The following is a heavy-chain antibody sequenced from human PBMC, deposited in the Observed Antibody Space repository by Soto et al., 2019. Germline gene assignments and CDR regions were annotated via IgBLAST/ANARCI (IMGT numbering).Heavy chain of an antibody. CDR2: IFSNDEK. V-gene: IGHV2-26*01. CDR3: ARQYYDFWSGYYWSRTYYGMDV. Sequence: SGPTLVNPTETLTLTCTVSGFSLSNARMGVSWIRQPPGKALEWLAHIFSNDEKSYSTSLKSRLTISKDTSKSQVVLTMTNMDPVDTATYYCARQYYDFWSGYYWSRTYYGMDVWGQGTTVTVSS. J-gene: IGHJ6*02. CDR1: GFSLSNARMG. D-gene: IGHD3-3*01.